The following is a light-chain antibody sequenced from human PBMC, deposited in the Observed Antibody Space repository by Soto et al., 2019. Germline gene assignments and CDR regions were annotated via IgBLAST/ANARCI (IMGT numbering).Light chain of an antibody. Sequence: QSALTQPASVSGSPGQSITISCAGTSSDVGRDNLVSWFQQHPGKAPKLMIYEGSKRPSGVSNRFSGSKSGNTASLTISGLLAEDEADYYCCSYAASTTWVFGGGTKLTVL. CDR2: EGS. CDR1: SSDVGRDNL. CDR3: CSYAASTTWV. J-gene: IGLJ3*02. V-gene: IGLV2-23*01.